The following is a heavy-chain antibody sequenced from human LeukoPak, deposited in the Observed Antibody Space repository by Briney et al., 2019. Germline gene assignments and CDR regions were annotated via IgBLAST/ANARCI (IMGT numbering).Heavy chain of an antibody. CDR2: MNPSGGST. D-gene: IGHD3-10*02. CDR3: ATLFGELSQIDY. Sequence: ASVKVSCKASGYTFTSYYMHWVRQAPGQGLEWMGIMNPSGGSTSYAQKFQGRVTMTRDTSTSTVYMELSSLRSEDTAVYYCATLFGELSQIDYWGQGTLVTVSS. CDR1: GYTFTSYY. V-gene: IGHV1-46*01. J-gene: IGHJ4*02.